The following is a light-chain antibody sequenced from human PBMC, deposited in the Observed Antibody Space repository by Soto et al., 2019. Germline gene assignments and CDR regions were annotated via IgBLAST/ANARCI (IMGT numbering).Light chain of an antibody. V-gene: IGKV1-39*01. CDR2: AAY. CDR3: QQSYSTPPIT. Sequence: DVRMTQSPSSLSASVGDRVTITCLASQSISYYLNWYQQKPGKAPKLLXYAAYSLQSGVPSRFSGSGSGTDFTLTISSLQPEDFATYYCQQSYSTPPITCGQGTRLEIK. J-gene: IGKJ5*01. CDR1: QSISYY.